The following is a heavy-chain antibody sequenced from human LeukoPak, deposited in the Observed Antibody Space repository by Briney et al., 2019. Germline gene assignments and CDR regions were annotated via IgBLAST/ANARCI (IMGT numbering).Heavy chain of an antibody. D-gene: IGHD1-26*01. CDR3: AKATSGSYYEYFDY. Sequence: GGSLRLSCAASEFTFSNYAMNWVRQAPGKGLEWVSFISGGGTSTSYADSVKGRFTISRDNAKNTLYLQMNSLRAEDTAVDYCAKATSGSYYEYFDYWGQGTPVTVSS. V-gene: IGHV3-23*01. CDR2: ISGGGTST. J-gene: IGHJ4*02. CDR1: EFTFSNYA.